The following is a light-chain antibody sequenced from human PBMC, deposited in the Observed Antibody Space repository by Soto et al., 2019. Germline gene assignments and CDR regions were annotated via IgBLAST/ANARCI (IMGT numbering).Light chain of an antibody. Sequence: DIQMSQSPSSLSASVGDRVTITCRASETIIDYLNWYQQQPGKAPRLLIYSASNLQSGVPSRFRGSGSGTHFTLTISSLPPEDFATYYCQQSFSAPRTFGQGTKLQTK. CDR2: SAS. J-gene: IGKJ2*01. CDR1: ETIIDY. V-gene: IGKV1-39*01. CDR3: QQSFSAPRT.